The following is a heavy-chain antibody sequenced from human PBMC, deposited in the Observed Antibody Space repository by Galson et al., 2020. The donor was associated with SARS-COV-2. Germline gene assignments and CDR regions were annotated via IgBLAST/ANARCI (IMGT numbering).Heavy chain of an antibody. Sequence: SETLSLTCAVYGGSFSGYYWSWIRQPPGKGLEWIGEINHSGSTNYNPSLKSRVTISVDTSKNQFSLKLSSVPAADTAVYYCARSRYSSSWYGHENWFDPCGQGTLVTVSS. D-gene: IGHD6-13*01. CDR3: ARSRYSSSWYGHENWFDP. V-gene: IGHV4-34*01. J-gene: IGHJ5*02. CDR2: INHSGST. CDR1: GGSFSGYY.